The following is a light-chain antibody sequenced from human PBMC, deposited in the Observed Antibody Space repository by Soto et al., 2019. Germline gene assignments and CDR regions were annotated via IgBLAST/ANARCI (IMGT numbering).Light chain of an antibody. CDR3: QQYGSSPRT. J-gene: IGKJ1*01. V-gene: IGKV3-20*01. CDR1: QSVSSF. Sequence: EVVLTQFPNTLSLSPGERATLSCRASQSVSSFLAWYQQKPGQAPRLLIYGASSRATGIPDRFSGSGSGTDFTLTISRLEPEDFAVYYCQQYGSSPRTFGQGTKVDI. CDR2: GAS.